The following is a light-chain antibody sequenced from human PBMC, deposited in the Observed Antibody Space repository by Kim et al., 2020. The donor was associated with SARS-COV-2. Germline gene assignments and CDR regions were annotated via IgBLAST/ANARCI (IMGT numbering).Light chain of an antibody. CDR3: QHYGGSLFT. Sequence: PPEESATETSRARQRMRAQSLAWYQQKPGEAPRRLLYGASDKATRTPDRFSGGGSGTYFSLTISSLEPEDVAVYYCQHYGGSLFTFGGGTKVDIK. CDR1: QRMRAQS. J-gene: IGKJ4*01. V-gene: IGKV3-20*01. CDR2: GAS.